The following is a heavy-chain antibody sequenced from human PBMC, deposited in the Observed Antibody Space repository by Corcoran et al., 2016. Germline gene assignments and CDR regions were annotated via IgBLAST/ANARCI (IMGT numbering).Heavy chain of an antibody. V-gene: IGHV3-30*18. Sequence: QVQLVESGGGVVQPGRSLRLSCAASGFTFSSYGMHWVRQAPGKGLEWVAVISYDGSNKYYADSVKGRFTISRDNSKNTLYLQMNSLRAEETAVYYCAKGPITMVRGEIDYWGQGTLVTVSS. D-gene: IGHD3-10*01. CDR3: AKGPITMVRGEIDY. CDR2: ISYDGSNK. J-gene: IGHJ4*02. CDR1: GFTFSSYG.